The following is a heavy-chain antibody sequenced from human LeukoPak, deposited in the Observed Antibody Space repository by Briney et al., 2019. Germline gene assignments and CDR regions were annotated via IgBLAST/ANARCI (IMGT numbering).Heavy chain of an antibody. CDR2: ISSSGSTK. J-gene: IGHJ4*02. Sequence: GGSLRLSCAASGFIFGDYYMSWIRQAPGKGLEWISYISSSGSTKYYADSVKGRFTISRDNAKNSLYLQMNSLRAEDTAVYYCARLRYCSSSSCYGLYYFDHWGQGTLVTVSS. V-gene: IGHV3-11*01. CDR3: ARLRYCSSSSCYGLYYFDH. D-gene: IGHD2-2*01. CDR1: GFIFGDYY.